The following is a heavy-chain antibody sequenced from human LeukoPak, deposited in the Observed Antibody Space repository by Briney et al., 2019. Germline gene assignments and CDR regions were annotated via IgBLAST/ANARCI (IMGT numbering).Heavy chain of an antibody. CDR2: IYYSGST. J-gene: IGHJ4*02. CDR1: GVSMTACY. CDR3: ARVVDHGYSDY. Sequence: SETLSLTCTVSGVSMTACYWMWIRQPPGKGLEWIGYIYYSGSTKYNPSLKSRVTTSVDTSKNQFSLELSSVTAADTAVYYCARVVDHGYSDYWGLGTLVTVSS. V-gene: IGHV4-59*01. D-gene: IGHD5-24*01.